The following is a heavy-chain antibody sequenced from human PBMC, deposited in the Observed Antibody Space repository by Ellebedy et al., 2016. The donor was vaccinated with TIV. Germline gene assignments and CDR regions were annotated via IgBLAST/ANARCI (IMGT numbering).Heavy chain of an antibody. CDR2: IYSSGST. CDR3: ATISYFDWALYNY. Sequence: MPSETLSLTCTVSGGSVSDYYWSWIRQPPGKGLEWIGYIYSSGSTSYNPSLKSRVTISLDTSKNQFSLRLSSVTAADTAVYYCATISYFDWALYNYWGQGTLVTVSS. CDR1: GGSVSDYY. D-gene: IGHD3-9*01. J-gene: IGHJ4*02. V-gene: IGHV4-59*02.